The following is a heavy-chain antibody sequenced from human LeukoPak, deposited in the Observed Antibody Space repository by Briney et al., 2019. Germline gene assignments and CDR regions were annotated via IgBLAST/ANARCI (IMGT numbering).Heavy chain of an antibody. D-gene: IGHD4-17*01. V-gene: IGHV3-74*01. Sequence: GGSLRLSCAASGFTFSSYWMNWVRQAPGKGLVWVSRFASDGSSTTYADSVKGRFTISRDNSKNTVYLQMNSLRDEDTAAYYCAKDPNGDYVGTFDMWGQGTMVTVSS. CDR3: AKDPNGDYVGTFDM. J-gene: IGHJ3*02. CDR1: GFTFSSYW. CDR2: FASDGSST.